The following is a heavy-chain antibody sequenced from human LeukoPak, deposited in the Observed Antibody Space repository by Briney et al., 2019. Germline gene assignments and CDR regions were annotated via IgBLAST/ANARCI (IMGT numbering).Heavy chain of an antibody. D-gene: IGHD3-3*01. Sequence: GGSLRLSCAASGFTFSSYGMHWVRQAPGKGLEWVAFIRYDGSNKYYADSVKGRFTISRDNSKNTLYLQMNSLRAEDTAVYYCAKDIWSGYYDPAYFDYWGQGTLVTVSS. V-gene: IGHV3-30*02. CDR1: GFTFSSYG. CDR2: IRYDGSNK. CDR3: AKDIWSGYYDPAYFDY. J-gene: IGHJ4*02.